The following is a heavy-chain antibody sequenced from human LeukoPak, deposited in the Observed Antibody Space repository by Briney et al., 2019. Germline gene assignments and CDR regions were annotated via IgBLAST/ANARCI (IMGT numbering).Heavy chain of an antibody. Sequence: GGSLRLSCAASGFTFSSYGMHWVRQAPGKGLEWVAVISYDGSNKYYADSVKGRFTISRDNSKNTLYLQMNSLRAEDTAVYYCAKAAYYGSSLRDYFDYWGQGTLVTVSS. V-gene: IGHV3-30*18. D-gene: IGHD3-22*01. CDR2: ISYDGSNK. CDR1: GFTFSSYG. J-gene: IGHJ4*02. CDR3: AKAAYYGSSLRDYFDY.